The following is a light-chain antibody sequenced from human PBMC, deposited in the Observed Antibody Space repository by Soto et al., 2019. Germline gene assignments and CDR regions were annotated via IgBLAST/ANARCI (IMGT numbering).Light chain of an antibody. J-gene: IGLJ2*01. CDR1: SRNVGSCNY. V-gene: IGLV1-40*01. Sequence: QSVLTQPASVSGSPGQWITISCTGSSRNVGSCNYVYWYQQFPGKAPKLLIYGKSNRPSGVPDRFSGSKSGTSASLAISGLQAEDEADYYCQSYATSSSDSVFGGGTKLTVL. CDR3: QSYATSSSDSV. CDR2: GKS.